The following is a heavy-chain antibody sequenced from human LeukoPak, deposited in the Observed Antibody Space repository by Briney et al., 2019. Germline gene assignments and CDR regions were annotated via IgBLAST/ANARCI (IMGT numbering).Heavy chain of an antibody. CDR2: ISSSGSTI. Sequence: PGGSLRLSGAASGFTFSDYYMSWIRQAPGKGLEWVSYISSSGSTIYYADSVKGRFTISRDNAKNSLYLQMNSLRAEDTAVYYCARDTHYDSSGYHGYWGQGTLVTVSS. CDR1: GFTFSDYY. D-gene: IGHD3-22*01. V-gene: IGHV3-11*01. CDR3: ARDTHYDSSGYHGY. J-gene: IGHJ4*02.